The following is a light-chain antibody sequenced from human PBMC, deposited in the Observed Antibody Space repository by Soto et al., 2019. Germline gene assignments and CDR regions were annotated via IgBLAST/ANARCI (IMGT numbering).Light chain of an antibody. J-gene: IGKJ2*01. V-gene: IGKV3D-20*02. CDR2: GAS. CDR3: QQRRNWPPGVYT. CDR1: QSVSSNH. Sequence: ESVLTQSPGTLSLSPGERATLSCRASQSVSSNHLAWYLQKPGQAPRLLIYGASTRATGIPDRFSGSGSGKDFTLTISRLEPEVFAVYFCQQRRNWPPGVYTFGQGTKLEI.